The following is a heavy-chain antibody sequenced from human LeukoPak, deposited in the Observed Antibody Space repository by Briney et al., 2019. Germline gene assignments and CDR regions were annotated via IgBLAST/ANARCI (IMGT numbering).Heavy chain of an antibody. CDR3: ARRTIVFGVVIIDYFDY. J-gene: IGHJ4*02. CDR1: GYTFTSYG. D-gene: IGHD3-3*01. CDR2: ISAYNGNT. V-gene: IGHV1-18*01. Sequence: GASVKVSCKASGYTFTSYGISWVRQAPGQGLEWMGWISAYNGNTNYAQKLQGRVTMTTDTSTSTAYMELRSLRSDDTAVYYCARRTIVFGVVIIDYFDYWGQGTLVTASS.